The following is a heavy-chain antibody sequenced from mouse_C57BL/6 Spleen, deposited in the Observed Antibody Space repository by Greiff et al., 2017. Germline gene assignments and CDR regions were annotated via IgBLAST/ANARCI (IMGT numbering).Heavy chain of an antibody. V-gene: IGHV1-54*01. J-gene: IGHJ2*01. CDR1: GYAFTNYL. Sequence: VPLQPSGAELVRPGTSVKVSCKASGYAFTNYLIEWVKQRPGQGLEWIGVINPGSGGTNYNEKFKGKATLTADKSSSTAYMQLRSLTSEDSAVYFCARDYYGSSYDYWGQGTTLTVSS. CDR2: INPGSGGT. CDR3: ARDYYGSSYDY. D-gene: IGHD1-1*01.